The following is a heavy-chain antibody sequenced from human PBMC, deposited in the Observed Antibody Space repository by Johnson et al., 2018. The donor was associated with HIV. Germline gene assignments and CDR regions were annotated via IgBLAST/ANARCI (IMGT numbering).Heavy chain of an antibody. CDR2: IKQDGSEK. CDR1: GFTFSLYW. Sequence: EVQLVESGGGLVQPVGSLRLSCAASGFTFSLYWMPWVRQAPGKGLEWVANIKQDGSEKYYVDSVKGRFTIFRDNAKNSLYLQMNRLRVEDTAFYFCARDETQRGYALTAFDIWGQGTLVTVSS. V-gene: IGHV3-7*05. D-gene: IGHD6-25*01. CDR3: ARDETQRGYALTAFDI. J-gene: IGHJ3*02.